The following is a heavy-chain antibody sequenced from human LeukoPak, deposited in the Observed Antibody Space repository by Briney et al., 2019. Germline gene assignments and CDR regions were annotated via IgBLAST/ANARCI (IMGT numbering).Heavy chain of an antibody. D-gene: IGHD3-22*01. CDR1: GFTFSSYS. CDR3: ARALRITTIGDY. CDR2: ISSSGNTI. Sequence: GGSLRLSCAASGFTFSSYSMNWVRQAPGKGLEWVSYISSSGNTIHYADSVKGRFTISRDNDKNSMFLQMNSLRAEDTAVYYCARALRITTIGDYWGQGTLVTVSS. J-gene: IGHJ4*02. V-gene: IGHV3-48*04.